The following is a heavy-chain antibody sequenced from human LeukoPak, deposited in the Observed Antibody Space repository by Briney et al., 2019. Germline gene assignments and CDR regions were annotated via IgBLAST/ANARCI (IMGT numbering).Heavy chain of an antibody. V-gene: IGHV4-34*01. CDR3: ARGPDDYGYQGDPFDI. CDR2: INHSGGT. D-gene: IGHD4-17*01. Sequence: PSETLSLSCAVSGGSFSGYYWSGIRQPPGKGLEWMGEINHSGGTNYNPTPKRRVNISVDTSKNQLSIKPRSVTAADTAVYYCARGPDDYGYQGDPFDIWGQGTMVTVSS. J-gene: IGHJ3*02. CDR1: GGSFSGYY.